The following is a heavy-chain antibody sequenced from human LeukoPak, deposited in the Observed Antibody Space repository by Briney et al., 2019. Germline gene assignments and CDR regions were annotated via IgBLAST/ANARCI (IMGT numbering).Heavy chain of an antibody. CDR3: AKNYASGSYYNVD. J-gene: IGHJ4*02. CDR2: ISDDGSNK. Sequence: SGGSLRLSCAASGFTFSSYGMHWVRQAPGKGLEWVAAISDDGSNKYYADSVKGRFTISRDNSKNTVYLQMNSLRAEDTAVYFCAKNYASGSYYNVDWGQGALVTVSS. D-gene: IGHD3-10*01. V-gene: IGHV3-30*18. CDR1: GFTFSSYG.